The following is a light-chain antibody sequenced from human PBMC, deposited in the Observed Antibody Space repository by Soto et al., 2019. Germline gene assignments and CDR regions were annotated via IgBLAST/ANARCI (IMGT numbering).Light chain of an antibody. CDR1: QSFSSN. V-gene: IGKV3-15*01. CDR2: GAS. Sequence: EIVMTQSPATLSVSPGERDTLSCRASQSFSSNLAWYQQKPGQAPRLLIYGASTRATGFPARFSGSGSGTEFTLTISSLQSEDFAVYYCQQYNNWPRWTFGQGTKV. J-gene: IGKJ1*01. CDR3: QQYNNWPRWT.